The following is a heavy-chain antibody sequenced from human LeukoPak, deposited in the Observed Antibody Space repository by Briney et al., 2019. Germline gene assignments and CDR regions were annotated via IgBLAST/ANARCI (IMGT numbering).Heavy chain of an antibody. J-gene: IGHJ6*04. CDR2: ISSSSSYI. D-gene: IGHD3-10*01. CDR3: ARATTYDYYGSGSYYEAALDV. V-gene: IGHV3-21*01. CDR1: GFTFSSYE. Sequence: GGSLRLSCAASGFTFSSYEMNWVRQAPGKGLEWVSSISSSSSYIYYADSVKGRFTISRDNAKNSLYLQMNSLRAEDTAVYYCARATTYDYYGSGSYYEAALDVWGKGTTVTISS.